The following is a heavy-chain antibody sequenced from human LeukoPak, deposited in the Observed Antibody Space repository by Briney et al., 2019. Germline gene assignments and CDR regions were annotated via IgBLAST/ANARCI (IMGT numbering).Heavy chain of an antibody. CDR3: AREGDGVTTVYGMDV. D-gene: IGHD4-17*01. Sequence: SETLSPTCAVYGGSFSGYYWSWIRQPPGKGLEWIGEINHSGSTNYNPSLKSRVTISVDTSKNQFSLKLSSVTAADTAVYYCAREGDGVTTVYGMDVWGKGTTVTVSS. CDR2: INHSGST. CDR1: GGSFSGYY. J-gene: IGHJ6*04. V-gene: IGHV4-34*01.